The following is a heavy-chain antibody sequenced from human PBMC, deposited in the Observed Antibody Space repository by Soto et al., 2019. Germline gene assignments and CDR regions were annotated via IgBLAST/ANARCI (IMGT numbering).Heavy chain of an antibody. CDR1: DYTFISNG. CDR2: ISAYNGKT. V-gene: IGHV1-18*01. J-gene: IGHJ4*02. D-gene: IGHD1-20*01. Sequence: QVHLVQSGPEVKKPGASVKVSCKASDYTFISNGVSWVRQAPGQGLERMGWISAYNGKTNYAQNFQGRVTMTTDTATNTAHMELRSLRSDDTAVYYCARNNPGGRGDYWGQGTLVTVSS. CDR3: ARNNPGGRGDY.